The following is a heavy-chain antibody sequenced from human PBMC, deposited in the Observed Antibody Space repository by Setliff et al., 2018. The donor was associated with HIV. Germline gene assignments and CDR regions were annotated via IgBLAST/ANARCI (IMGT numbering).Heavy chain of an antibody. D-gene: IGHD2-15*01. CDR1: GYTFTDYF. Sequence: ASVKVSCKASGYTFTDYFVHWVRQAPGQGLEWMGWINPNSGATNYVQDFQGRVTMTRDTSINTVYMELTSLRSDDTAIYYCARSATFLEVGVAKWGPGALVTVSS. J-gene: IGHJ4*02. V-gene: IGHV1-2*02. CDR2: INPNSGAT. CDR3: ARSATFLEVGVAK.